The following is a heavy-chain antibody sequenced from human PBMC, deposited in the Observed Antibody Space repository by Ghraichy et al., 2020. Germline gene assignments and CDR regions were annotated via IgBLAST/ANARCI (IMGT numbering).Heavy chain of an antibody. V-gene: IGHV3-30*14. D-gene: IGHD4-17*01. Sequence: GGSLRLSCEASGFSFHNNCMYWVRQAPGKGLEWVAITNYDGKEKYYADAVKGRFTISRDNARQTLYVQMNSLRVDDTAVYYCVRDRIYGAIAHWGQGTLVSVSS. J-gene: IGHJ1*01. CDR2: TNYDGKEK. CDR1: GFSFHNNC. CDR3: VRDRIYGAIAH.